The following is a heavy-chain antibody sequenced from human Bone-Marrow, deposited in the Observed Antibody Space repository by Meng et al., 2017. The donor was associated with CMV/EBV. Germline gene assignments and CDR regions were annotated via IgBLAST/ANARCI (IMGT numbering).Heavy chain of an antibody. Sequence: ASVKVSCKASGYTFTGYYINWVRQAPGQGLGWMGWINPNTGATNHAQKFQGRVTVTRDTSISTAYMEVRSLRSDDTAVYYCARRTEDIVALPTAAGEAFDIWGQGTMVTVSS. CDR3: ARRTEDIVALPTAAGEAFDI. V-gene: IGHV1-2*02. J-gene: IGHJ3*02. D-gene: IGHD2-15*01. CDR2: INPNTGAT. CDR1: GYTFTGYY.